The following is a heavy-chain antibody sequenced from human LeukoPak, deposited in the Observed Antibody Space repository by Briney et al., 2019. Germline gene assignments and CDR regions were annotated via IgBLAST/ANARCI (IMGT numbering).Heavy chain of an antibody. V-gene: IGHV3-48*02. CDR1: GITFSSYS. CDR3: ARVHGGRPTYFDY. D-gene: IGHD4-23*01. J-gene: IGHJ4*02. CDR2: ISSSGSTI. Sequence: PGGSLRLSCAASGITFSSYSMNWVRQAPGKGLEWVSYISSSGSTINYADSVKGRFTISRDNAKNSLYLQMNSLRDEDTAVYYCARVHGGRPTYFDYWGQGTLVTVSS.